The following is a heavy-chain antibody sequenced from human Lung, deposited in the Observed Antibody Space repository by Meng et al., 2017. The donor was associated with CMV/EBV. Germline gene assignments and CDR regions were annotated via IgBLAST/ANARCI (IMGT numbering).Heavy chain of an antibody. CDR2: ISSSSSYT. CDR1: GFTFSDYY. D-gene: IGHD1-26*01. V-gene: IGHV3-11*06. Sequence: QVQLAWSGGGLGKPGGALRLSCAASGFTFSDYYMSWSRQAPGRGLEWVSYISSSSSYTNYADSVKGRFTISRDNAKNSLYLQMNSLRAEDTAVYYCARAGVGTGSSGVYWGQGTLVTVSS. J-gene: IGHJ4*02. CDR3: ARAGVGTGSSGVY.